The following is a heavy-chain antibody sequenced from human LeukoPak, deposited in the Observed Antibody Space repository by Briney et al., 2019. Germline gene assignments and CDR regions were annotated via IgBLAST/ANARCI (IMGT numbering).Heavy chain of an antibody. CDR3: AELGITMIGGV. CDR2: ISSGSGTT. D-gene: IGHD3-10*02. Sequence: GGSLRLSCAASGFTFSSYSMNWVRQTPGKGLEWISYISSGSGTTYYGDSVQGRFITSRDNAKNSLHLQMNSLRAEDTAVYYCAELGITMIGGVWGKGTTVTICS. V-gene: IGHV3-48*01. J-gene: IGHJ6*04. CDR1: GFTFSSYS.